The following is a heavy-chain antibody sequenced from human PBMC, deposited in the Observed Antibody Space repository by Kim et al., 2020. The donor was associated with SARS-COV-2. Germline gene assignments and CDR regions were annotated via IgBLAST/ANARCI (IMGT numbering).Heavy chain of an antibody. J-gene: IGHJ3*02. CDR1: GYTFTSYG. D-gene: IGHD3-22*01. CDR3: ARDRLSYYYDSSGYYYEVGDAFDI. CDR2: ISAYNGNT. V-gene: IGHV1-18*01. Sequence: ASVKVSCKASGYTFTSYGISWVRQAPGQGLEWMGWISAYNGNTNYAQKLQGRVTMTTDTSTSTAYMELRSLRSDDTAVYYCARDRLSYYYDSSGYYYEVGDAFDIWGQGTMVTVSS.